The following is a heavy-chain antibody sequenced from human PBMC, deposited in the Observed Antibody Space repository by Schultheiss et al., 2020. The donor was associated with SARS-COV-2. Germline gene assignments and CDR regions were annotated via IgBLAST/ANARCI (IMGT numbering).Heavy chain of an antibody. Sequence: SVKVSCKASGGTFSSYAISWVRQAPGQGLEWMGGIIPIFGTANYAQKFQGRVTMTRNTSISTAYMELSSLRSEDTAVYYCASTTTFANAFDIWGQGTMVTVSS. CDR2: IIPIFGTA. D-gene: IGHD3-16*01. CDR1: GGTFSSYA. V-gene: IGHV1-69*05. CDR3: ASTTTFANAFDI. J-gene: IGHJ3*02.